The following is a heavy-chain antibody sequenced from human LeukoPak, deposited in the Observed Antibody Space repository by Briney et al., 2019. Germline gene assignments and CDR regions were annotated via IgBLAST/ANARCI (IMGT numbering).Heavy chain of an antibody. J-gene: IGHJ3*02. Sequence: SETLSLTCTVSGGSISSSSYYWGWIRQPPGKGLEWIGSIYYSGSTYYNPSLKSRVTISVDTSKNQFSLKLSSVTAADTAVYYCARAGFSWELRGAFDIWGQGTMVTVSS. V-gene: IGHV4-39*07. D-gene: IGHD1-26*01. CDR2: IYYSGST. CDR3: ARAGFSWELRGAFDI. CDR1: GGSISSSSYY.